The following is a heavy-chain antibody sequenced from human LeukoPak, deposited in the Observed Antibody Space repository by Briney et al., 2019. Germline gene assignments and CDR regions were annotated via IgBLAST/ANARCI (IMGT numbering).Heavy chain of an antibody. CDR3: ARGDYYGSGSYYGDY. CDR2: ISSSSSYI. CDR1: GFTFSSYS. D-gene: IGHD3-10*01. Sequence: GGSLRLSCAASGFTFSSYSMNWVRQAPGKGLEWVSSISSSSSYIYYADSVKGRFTISRDNAKNSLYLQMNSLRAEDTAVYYCARGDYYGSGSYYGDYWGQGTLVTVSS. J-gene: IGHJ4*02. V-gene: IGHV3-21*01.